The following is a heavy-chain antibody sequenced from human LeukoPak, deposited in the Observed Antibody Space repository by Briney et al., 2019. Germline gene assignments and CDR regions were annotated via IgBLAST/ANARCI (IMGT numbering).Heavy chain of an antibody. Sequence: GGSLRLSCAASGFTFSSYSMNWVRQAPGKGLEWVSSISSSSSHIYYADSVKGRFTISRDNAKNSLYLQMNSLRAEDTAVYYCARDGAAYDFWSGYPDAFDIWGQGTMVTVSS. D-gene: IGHD3-3*01. J-gene: IGHJ3*02. CDR3: ARDGAAYDFWSGYPDAFDI. CDR2: ISSSSSHI. CDR1: GFTFSSYS. V-gene: IGHV3-21*01.